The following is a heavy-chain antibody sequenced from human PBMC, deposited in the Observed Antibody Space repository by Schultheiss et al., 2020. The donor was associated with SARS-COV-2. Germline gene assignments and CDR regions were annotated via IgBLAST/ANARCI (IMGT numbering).Heavy chain of an antibody. Sequence: ASVKVSCKTSGYTFTGYYMHWVRQAPGQGLEWMGWINPNSGGTNYAQKFQGRVTMTRDTSISTAYMELSRLRSDDTAIYYCTTIRFYFDGTSFDFDNWGQGTLVTVSS. CDR1: GYTFTGYY. V-gene: IGHV1-2*02. J-gene: IGHJ4*02. CDR2: INPNSGGT. CDR3: TTIRFYFDGTSFDFDN. D-gene: IGHD1-7*01.